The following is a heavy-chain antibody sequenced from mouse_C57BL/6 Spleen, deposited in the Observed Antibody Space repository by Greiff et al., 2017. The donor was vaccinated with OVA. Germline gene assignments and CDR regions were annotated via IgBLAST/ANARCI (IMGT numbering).Heavy chain of an antibody. Sequence: EVKLMESGGGLVQPGGSLSLSCAASGFTFTDYYMSWVRQPPGKALEWLGFIRNKANGYTTEYSASVKGRFTISRDNSQSILYLQMNALRAEDSATYYCASVGTSDDAMDYWGQGASVTVAS. CDR2: IRNKANGYTT. D-gene: IGHD4-1*01. CDR1: GFTFTDYY. CDR3: ASVGTSDDAMDY. J-gene: IGHJ4*01. V-gene: IGHV7-3*01.